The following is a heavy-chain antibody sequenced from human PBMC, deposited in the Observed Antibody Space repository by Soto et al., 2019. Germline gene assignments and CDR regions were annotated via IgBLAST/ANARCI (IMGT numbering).Heavy chain of an antibody. Sequence: QVQLQESGPGLVKPSGTLSLTCAVSGASIIGSSNWWTWVRQSPGKGLEWLGEVYHNGSTNYNPSLKSRLTISIDESKNQFSLKLISMTASDTAVYFCARGPQFWGQGILVTVAS. CDR2: VYHNGST. CDR3: ARGPQF. V-gene: IGHV4-4*02. J-gene: IGHJ4*02. CDR1: GASIIGSSNW.